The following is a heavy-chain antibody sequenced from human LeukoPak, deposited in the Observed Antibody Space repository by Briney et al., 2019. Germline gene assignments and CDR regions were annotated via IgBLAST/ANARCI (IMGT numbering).Heavy chain of an antibody. CDR2: IYASGST. D-gene: IGHD2-15*01. Sequence: SETLSRTCTVSGGSISSYYWSWIRQPAGKGLEWIGRIYASGSTNYNPSLKSRVTMSVDTSKNQFSLKLTSVTAADTAVYYCARVRGGSGLNAFDIWGQGTMVTVSS. V-gene: IGHV4-4*07. J-gene: IGHJ3*02. CDR3: ARVRGGSGLNAFDI. CDR1: GGSISSYY.